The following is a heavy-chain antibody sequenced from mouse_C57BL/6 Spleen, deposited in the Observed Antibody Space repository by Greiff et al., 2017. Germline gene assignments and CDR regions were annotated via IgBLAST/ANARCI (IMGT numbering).Heavy chain of an antibody. D-gene: IGHD1-1*01. V-gene: IGHV1-69*01. CDR1: GYTFTSYW. CDR2: IDPSDSYT. CDR3: ASLLRAMDY. Sequence: QVQLQQPGAELVMPGASVKLSCKASGYTFTSYWMHWVKQRPGQGLEWIGEIDPSDSYTNYNQKFKGKSTLTVDKSSCTAYMQLSSLTSEDSAVYNCASLLRAMDYWGQGTSVTVSS. J-gene: IGHJ4*01.